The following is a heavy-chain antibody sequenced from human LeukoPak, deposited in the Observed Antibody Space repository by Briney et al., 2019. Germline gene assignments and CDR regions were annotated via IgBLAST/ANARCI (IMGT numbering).Heavy chain of an antibody. D-gene: IGHD4/OR15-4a*01. CDR2: IWYDGSQR. CDR1: GFTFRSFG. J-gene: IGHJ4*02. CDR3: ARDTGASANY. V-gene: IGHV3-33*01. Sequence: GMSLRLSCAASGFTFRSFGMHWVRQAPGKGLEWVAVIWYDGSQRYYADSVTGRFTISRDNSRNTLYLQMNSLRAEDTAVYYCARDTGASANYWGQGTLVTVSS.